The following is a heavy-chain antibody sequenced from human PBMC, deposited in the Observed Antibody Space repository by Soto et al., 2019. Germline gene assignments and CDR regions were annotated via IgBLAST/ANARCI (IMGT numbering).Heavy chain of an antibody. Sequence: PSETLSLTCTVSGGSISSYYWSWIRQPPGKGLEWIGYIYYSGSTNYNPSLKSRVTISVDTSKNQFSLKLSSVTAADTAVYYCARAGKVSWSALDYYYGMDGWGQGTTVTVSS. CDR3: ARAGKVSWSALDYYYGMDG. V-gene: IGHV4-59*01. CDR1: GGSISSYY. J-gene: IGHJ6*02. CDR2: IYYSGST. D-gene: IGHD3-3*01.